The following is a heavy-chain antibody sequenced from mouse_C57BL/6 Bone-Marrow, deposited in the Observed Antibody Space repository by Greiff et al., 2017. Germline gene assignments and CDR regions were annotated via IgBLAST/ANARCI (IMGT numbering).Heavy chain of an antibody. D-gene: IGHD1-1*01. CDR2: IHPNSGST. CDR1: GYTFTSYW. V-gene: IGHV1-64*01. Sequence: VQLQQPGAELVKPGASVKLSCKASGYTFTSYWMHWVKQRPGQGLEWIGMIHPNSGSTNYNEKFKSKATLTVDKSSSTAYMQLSSLTSEDSAVYYCARYGSSPSWFAYWGQGTLVTVSA. J-gene: IGHJ3*01. CDR3: ARYGSSPSWFAY.